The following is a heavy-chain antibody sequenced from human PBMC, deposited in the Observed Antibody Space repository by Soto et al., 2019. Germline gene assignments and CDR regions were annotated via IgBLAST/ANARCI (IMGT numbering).Heavy chain of an antibody. V-gene: IGHV4-61*08. Sequence: SETLSLTCTVSGAALSSGGYFYTWVRQPPGKGLEWLRYISYSGRTNYNHSLKSRVTISLDKSKSQFSLRLISVTAADTAVYYCTREQSDDNYFDPWGQGTLVTVSS. CDR3: TREQSDDNYFDP. CDR2: ISYSGRT. D-gene: IGHD6-19*01. CDR1: GAALSSGGYF. J-gene: IGHJ5*02.